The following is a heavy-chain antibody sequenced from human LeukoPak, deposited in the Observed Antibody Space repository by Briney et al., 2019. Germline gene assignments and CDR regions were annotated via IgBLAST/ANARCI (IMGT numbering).Heavy chain of an antibody. J-gene: IGHJ4*02. CDR1: GYTFTSYY. Sequence: ASVKVSCKASGYTFTSYYMHWVRQAPGQGLEWMGWINPNSGGTNYAQKFQGRVTMTRDTSISTAYMELSRLRSDDTAVYYCARDSWHNWKGGVDYWGQGTLVTVSS. D-gene: IGHD1-1*01. V-gene: IGHV1-2*02. CDR2: INPNSGGT. CDR3: ARDSWHNWKGGVDY.